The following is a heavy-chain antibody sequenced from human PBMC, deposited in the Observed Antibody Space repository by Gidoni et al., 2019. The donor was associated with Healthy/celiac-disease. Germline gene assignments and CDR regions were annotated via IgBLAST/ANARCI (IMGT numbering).Heavy chain of an antibody. J-gene: IGHJ4*02. CDR2: ISSSSSYI. V-gene: IGHV3-21*01. Sequence: EVQLVESGGGLVKPGGSLRVSCAASGFPFSSYSMNWVRQAPGKGLEWVSSISSSSSYIYYADSVKGRFTISRDNAKNSLYLQMNSLRAEDTAVYYCARDGNRFGELLARDVDYWGQGTLVTVSS. CDR3: ARDGNRFGELLARDVDY. CDR1: GFPFSSYS. D-gene: IGHD3-10*01.